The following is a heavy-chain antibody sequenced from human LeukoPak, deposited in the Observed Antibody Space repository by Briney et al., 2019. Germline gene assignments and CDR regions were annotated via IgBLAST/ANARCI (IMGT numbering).Heavy chain of an antibody. D-gene: IGHD2-2*01. CDR3: ARAGAATYCSSTSCYLDY. Sequence: GGSLRLSCAASGFTFSSYSMNWVRQAPGKGLEWASSISSSSSYIYYADSVKGRFTISRDNAKNSLYLQMNSLRAEDTAVYYCARAGAATYCSSTSCYLDYWGQGTLVTVSS. V-gene: IGHV3-21*01. CDR1: GFTFSSYS. CDR2: ISSSSSYI. J-gene: IGHJ4*02.